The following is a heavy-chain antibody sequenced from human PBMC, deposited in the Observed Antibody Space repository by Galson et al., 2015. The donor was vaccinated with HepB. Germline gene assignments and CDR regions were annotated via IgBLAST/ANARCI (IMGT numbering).Heavy chain of an antibody. CDR1: GFTFSSYS. CDR3: ARGYSGYDYGAFDI. J-gene: IGHJ3*02. CDR2: IGSNSSYL. V-gene: IGHV3-21*01. D-gene: IGHD5-12*01. Sequence: SLRLSCAASGFTFSSYSMNWVRQAPGKGLEWVSCIGSNSSYLYYADSLKGRFTISRDNAKNSLYLQMNSLRAEDTAVYYCARGYSGYDYGAFDIWGQGTMVTVSS.